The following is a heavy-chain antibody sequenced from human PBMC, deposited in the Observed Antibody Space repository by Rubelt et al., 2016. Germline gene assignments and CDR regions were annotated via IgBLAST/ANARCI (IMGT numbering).Heavy chain of an antibody. J-gene: IGHJ4*02. V-gene: IGHV4-34*01. CDR2: INHSGST. CDR1: GGSFSGYY. Sequence: QVQLQQWGAGLLKPSATLSLTCAVYGGSFSGYYWSWIRQPPGKGLEWIGEINHSGSTNYNPSLKSRVTISVDTSKNQFSLTLISVTAADTAVYYRARVTEAEAYDDYGDYGDLEYWGQGTLVTVSS. CDR3: ARVTEAEAYDDYGDYGDLEY. D-gene: IGHD4-17*01.